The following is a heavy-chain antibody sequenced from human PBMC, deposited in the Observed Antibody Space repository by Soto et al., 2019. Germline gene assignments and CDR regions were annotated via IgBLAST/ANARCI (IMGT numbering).Heavy chain of an antibody. CDR1: GFTPTTTP. Sequence: PVGSLRLSCACSGFTPTTTPLSCVRQPPGKGLEWVTTISGTASRKYYVDSVKGRFFISRDNSKNTVTLQMNNLTLDDTAVYYCATYFRYFENWGQGTRVTGSS. J-gene: IGHJ4*02. D-gene: IGHD3-9*01. CDR2: ISGTASRK. CDR3: ATYFRYFEN. V-gene: IGHV3-23*01.